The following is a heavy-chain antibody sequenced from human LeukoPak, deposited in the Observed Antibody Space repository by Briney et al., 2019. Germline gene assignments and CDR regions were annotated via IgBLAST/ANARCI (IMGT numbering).Heavy chain of an antibody. CDR3: ARDKITMVRGVISYYGMDV. CDR1: GYTFTGYY. CDR2: INPNSGGT. J-gene: IGHJ6*02. V-gene: IGHV1-2*02. D-gene: IGHD3-10*01. Sequence: ASVKVSCKASGYTFTGYYMHWVRQAPGQGLEWMGWINPNSGGTNYAQKLQGRVTMTRDTSISTAYMELSRLRSDDTAVYYCARDKITMVRGVISYYGMDVWGQGTTVTVSS.